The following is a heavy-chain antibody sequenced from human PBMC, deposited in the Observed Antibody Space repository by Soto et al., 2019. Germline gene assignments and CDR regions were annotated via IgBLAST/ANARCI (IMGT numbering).Heavy chain of an antibody. J-gene: IGHJ1*01. CDR3: AKDPRVGASAAEYFQH. D-gene: IGHD1-26*01. CDR1: GFTLSIYP. V-gene: IGHV3-23*01. Sequence: EVQLLESGGGLVQPGGSLRLSCAASGFTLSIYPMTWVRQAPGKGLEWVSSINTNGGSTFYADSVKGRFTISRDHSENTVYLQMNSLRVEDTAIYYCAKDPRVGASAAEYFQHWGQGTLVSVSS. CDR2: INTNGGST.